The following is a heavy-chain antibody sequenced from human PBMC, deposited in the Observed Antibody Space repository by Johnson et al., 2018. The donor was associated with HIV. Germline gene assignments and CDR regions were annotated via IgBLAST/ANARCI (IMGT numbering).Heavy chain of an antibody. Sequence: QVQLVESGGGVVQPGRSLRLSCAASGFTFSSYGMHWVRQAPGKGLEWVAVIWYDGTNKYYADSVRGRFTLSRDNSKNTMYLQMNSLKTEDTAVYYCARDASLRFLEWFDAFDIWGQGTMVTVSS. D-gene: IGHD3-3*01. CDR3: ARDASLRFLEWFDAFDI. CDR1: GFTFSSYG. J-gene: IGHJ3*02. CDR2: IWYDGTNK. V-gene: IGHV3-33*01.